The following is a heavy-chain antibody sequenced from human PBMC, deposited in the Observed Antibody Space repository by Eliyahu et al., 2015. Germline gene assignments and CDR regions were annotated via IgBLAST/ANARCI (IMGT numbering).Heavy chain of an antibody. J-gene: IGHJ6*03. Sequence: QVQLQESGPGLVKPSETLSLTCTVSGXSISNYYWSWIRQPPGKGLEWIGNIYNSGSTNYNPSLKSRVTMSVDTSKNQFSLKLISVTAADTAVYYCARLTPGYYYYMDVWGKGTTVTVSS. CDR1: GXSISNYY. D-gene: IGHD4-23*01. V-gene: IGHV4-59*08. CDR2: IYNSGST. CDR3: ARLTPGYYYYMDV.